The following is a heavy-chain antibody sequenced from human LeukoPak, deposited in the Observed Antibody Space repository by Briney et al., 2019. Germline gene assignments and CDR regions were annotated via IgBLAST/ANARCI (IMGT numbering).Heavy chain of an antibody. V-gene: IGHV3-23*01. D-gene: IGHD1-26*01. CDR1: GFTLSSYA. Sequence: GGSLRLSCAASGFTLSSYAMSWVRQAPGKGLEWVSAISGSGGSTYYADSVKGRFTISRDNSKNTLYLQMNSLRAEDTAVYYCAKDLYNGSYYDYYYYGMDVWGQGTTVTVSS. J-gene: IGHJ6*02. CDR2: ISGSGGST. CDR3: AKDLYNGSYYDYYYYGMDV.